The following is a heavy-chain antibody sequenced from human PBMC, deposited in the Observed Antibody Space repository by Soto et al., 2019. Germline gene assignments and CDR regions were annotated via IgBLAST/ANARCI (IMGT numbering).Heavy chain of an antibody. V-gene: IGHV3-23*01. J-gene: IGHJ4*02. CDR1: GFPFSSSA. CDR2: VSGSGTST. CDR3: AKGWSYYVDY. Sequence: GGSLRLSCAASGFPFSSSAMYWVRQAPGKGLEYVSAVSGSGTSTYYADSVKGRFSISRDNSKNTLYLQMNSLRAEDTAVYYCAKGWSYYVDYWGQGTLVTVSS. D-gene: IGHD1-26*01.